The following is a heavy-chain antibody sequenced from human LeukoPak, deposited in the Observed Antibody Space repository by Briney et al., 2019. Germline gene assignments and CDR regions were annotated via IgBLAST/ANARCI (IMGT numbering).Heavy chain of an antibody. CDR1: GFTVSSNY. V-gene: IGHV4-34*01. Sequence: GSLSLSCAASGFTVSSNYMSWIRQPPGKGLEWLGEINHSGSTNYNPSLKSRVTISVDTSKNQFSLKLSSVTAADTAVYYCARGDEAGGHWYFDLWGRGTLVTVSS. CDR2: INHSGST. J-gene: IGHJ2*01. D-gene: IGHD3-10*01. CDR3: ARGDEAGGHWYFDL.